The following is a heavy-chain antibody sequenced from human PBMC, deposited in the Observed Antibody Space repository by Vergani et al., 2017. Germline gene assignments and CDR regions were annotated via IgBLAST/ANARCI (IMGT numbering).Heavy chain of an antibody. Sequence: QVQLQESGPGLVKPSQTLSLTCSVSCDSISSGVYYWNWILQHPGKGLEWIGYIYSTGSTHHNPSLRRRINMSVDTSKNQFSLKLNSVTAADTAMYYCARMGGYDEGDAFRIGYFDSWGPGILVTVSS. CDR2: IYSTGST. CDR1: CDSISSGVYY. V-gene: IGHV4-31*03. D-gene: IGHD3-22*01. J-gene: IGHJ4*02. CDR3: ARMGGYDEGDAFRIGYFDS.